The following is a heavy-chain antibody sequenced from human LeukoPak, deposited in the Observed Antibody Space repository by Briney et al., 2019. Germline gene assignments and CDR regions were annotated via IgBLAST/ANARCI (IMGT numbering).Heavy chain of an antibody. CDR1: GFTFSSYW. CDR3: ARDRGWLVSDY. D-gene: IGHD6-19*01. J-gene: IGHJ4*02. Sequence: GGSLRLSSAASGFTFSSYWMGWVRQAPGKGLEWLGNIKEDGSEKYYVDFVKGRFTISRDNAKNSLSLQMNSLRAEDTAVYYCARDRGWLVSDYWGQGTLVTVSS. CDR2: IKEDGSEK. V-gene: IGHV3-7*03.